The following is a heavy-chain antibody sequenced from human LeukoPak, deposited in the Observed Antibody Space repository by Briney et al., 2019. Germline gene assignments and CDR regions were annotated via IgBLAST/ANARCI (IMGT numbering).Heavy chain of an antibody. D-gene: IGHD6-13*01. CDR1: GYTFTDYY. V-gene: IGHV1-2*02. Sequence: ASVKVSCKASGYTFTDYYMHWVRQAPGQGLEWMGWINPSSGGTNYAQKFQGRVTVTRDTSISTAYMDLSRLRSDDTAVYYCARSGYSSSWYLIWFDPWGQGTLVTVSS. J-gene: IGHJ5*02. CDR3: ARSGYSSSWYLIWFDP. CDR2: INPSSGGT.